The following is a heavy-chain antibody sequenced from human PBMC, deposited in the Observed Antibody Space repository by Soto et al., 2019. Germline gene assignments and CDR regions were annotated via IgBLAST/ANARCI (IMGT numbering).Heavy chain of an antibody. CDR2: INGSGGCT. Sequence: QPGGSLRLSCAASGFTCSNSAMTWVRQAPGKGLEWVSHINGSGGCTFYADSVKGRFTISGDNSKNTVCPQMNSLRAEDTAGYYCPXXRPKLAGSCQWTVSVGGGEGHGVMSDRSSRNNWCDPWCQGTRVTVSS. D-gene: IGHD2-2*03. V-gene: IGHV3-23*01. J-gene: IGHJ5*02. CDR3: PXXRPKLAGSCQWTVSVGGGEGHGVMSDRSSRNNWCDP. CDR1: GFTCSNSA.